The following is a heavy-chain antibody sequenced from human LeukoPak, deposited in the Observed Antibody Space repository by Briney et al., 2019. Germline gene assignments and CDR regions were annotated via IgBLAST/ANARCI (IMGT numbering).Heavy chain of an antibody. CDR3: AKDSCGGDCSSLDY. J-gene: IGHJ4*02. CDR2: ISYDGSHK. Sequence: PGRSLRLSCAASGFTLSGYGMHWVRQAPGKGLEWVAVISYDGSHKYYADSVKGRFTIFRDSSKNTLFLQMNSLRAEDTAVYYCAKDSCGGDCSSLDYWGQGTLVT. CDR1: GFTLSGYG. V-gene: IGHV3-30*18. D-gene: IGHD2-21*02.